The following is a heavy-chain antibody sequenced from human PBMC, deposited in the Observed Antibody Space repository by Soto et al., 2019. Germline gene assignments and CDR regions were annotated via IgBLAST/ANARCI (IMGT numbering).Heavy chain of an antibody. V-gene: IGHV3-74*01. CDR3: ARDRRYNWNHPLFDY. CDR1: GLTFSSYW. J-gene: IGHJ4*02. Sequence: EVQLVESGGGLVQPGGSLRLSCAASGLTFSSYWMHWVRQAPGKGLVWVSRINSDGSSTSYADSVKGRFTISRDNAKKTLYLQRNSLRAEDTAVYYCARDRRYNWNHPLFDYWGQGTLVTVSS. D-gene: IGHD1-20*01. CDR2: INSDGSST.